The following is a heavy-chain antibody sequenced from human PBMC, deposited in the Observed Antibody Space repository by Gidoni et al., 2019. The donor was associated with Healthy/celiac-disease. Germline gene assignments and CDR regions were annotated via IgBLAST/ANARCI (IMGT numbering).Heavy chain of an antibody. Sequence: QVQLQQWGAGLLKPSETLSLTCAVSGGSFSGYYWSWIRQPPGKGLEWIGEINHSGSTNYNPSLKSRVTISVDTSKNQFSLKLSSVTAADTAVYYCARGGGFYYYYGMDVWGQGTTVTVSS. V-gene: IGHV4-34*01. J-gene: IGHJ6*02. D-gene: IGHD3-16*01. CDR1: GGSFSGYY. CDR3: ARGGGFYYYYGMDV. CDR2: INHSGST.